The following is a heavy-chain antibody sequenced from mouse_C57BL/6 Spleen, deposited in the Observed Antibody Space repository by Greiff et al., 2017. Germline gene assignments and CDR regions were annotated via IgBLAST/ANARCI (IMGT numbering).Heavy chain of an antibody. CDR2: IRNKANGYTT. J-gene: IGHJ4*01. CDR3: AREDYDAMDY. D-gene: IGHD1-1*02. CDR1: GFTFTDYY. V-gene: IGHV7-3*01. Sequence: EVQLVESGGGLVQPGGSLSLSCAASGFTFTDYYMSWVRQPPGTALEWLGFIRNKANGYTTEYSASVKGRFTISRDNSQSILYLQMNALRAEDSATYYCAREDYDAMDYWGQGTSVTVSS.